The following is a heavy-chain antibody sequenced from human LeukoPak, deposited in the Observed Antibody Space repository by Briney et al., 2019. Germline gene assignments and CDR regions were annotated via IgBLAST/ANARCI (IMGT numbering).Heavy chain of an antibody. CDR3: AKDHRSGWYFEA. D-gene: IGHD6-19*01. CDR1: GFTFSSYI. V-gene: IGHV3-21*06. J-gene: IGHJ4*02. Sequence: GGSLRLSCAASGFTFSSYIMNWVRQAPGKGLEWVSSINGRSNYIYYTDSVKGRFTISRDNAKNSLYLQMNSLRAEDTAVYYCAKDHRSGWYFEAWGQGTLVTVSS. CDR2: INGRSNYI.